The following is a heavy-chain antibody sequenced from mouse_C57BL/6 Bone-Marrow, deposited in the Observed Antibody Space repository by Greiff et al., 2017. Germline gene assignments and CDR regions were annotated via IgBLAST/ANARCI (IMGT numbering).Heavy chain of an antibody. J-gene: IGHJ2*01. CDR2: IYPGSGST. D-gene: IGHD1-1*01. CDR3: ARRDYYYYDSSYDY. Sequence: QVQLQQPGAELVKPGASVKMSCKASGYTFTSYWITWVKQRPGQGLEWIGDIYPGSGSTNYNEKFKSKATLTVDTSSSTAYMQLSSLTSEDSAVYYCARRDYYYYDSSYDYWGQGTTLTVSS. V-gene: IGHV1-55*01. CDR1: GYTFTSYW.